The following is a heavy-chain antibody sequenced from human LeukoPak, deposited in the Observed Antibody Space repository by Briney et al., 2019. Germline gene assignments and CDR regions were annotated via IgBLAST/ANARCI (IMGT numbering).Heavy chain of an antibody. CDR2: MKVDGSDI. D-gene: IGHD6-13*01. J-gene: IGHJ4*02. CDR3: ARGTRAADPDY. V-gene: IGHV3-7*01. CDR1: GFTFTNDF. Sequence: PGGSLRLSCAASGFTFTNDFMTRVRQAPGKGLEWVANMKVDGSDIHYVDSVKGRFTISSDNARNSLYLQMNSLRAEDTAVYYCARGTRAADPDYWGQGTLVTVSS.